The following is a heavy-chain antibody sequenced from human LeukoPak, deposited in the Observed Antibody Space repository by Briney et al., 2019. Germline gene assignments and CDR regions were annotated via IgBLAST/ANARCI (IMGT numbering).Heavy chain of an antibody. CDR2: INPSGGST. CDR3: ARGAARPYIVVVPAAEDY. D-gene: IGHD2-2*01. V-gene: IGHV1-46*03. Sequence: ASVKVSCKASGYTFTSYYMHWVRQAPGQGLEWMGIINPSGGSTSYAQKFQGRVTMTRDTSTGTVYMELSSLRSEDTAVYYCARGAARPYIVVVPAAEDYWGQGTLVTVSS. J-gene: IGHJ4*02. CDR1: GYTFTSYY.